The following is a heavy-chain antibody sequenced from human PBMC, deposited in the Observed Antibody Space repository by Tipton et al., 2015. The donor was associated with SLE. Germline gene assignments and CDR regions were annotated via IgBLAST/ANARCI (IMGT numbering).Heavy chain of an antibody. Sequence: SLRLSCAASRFTFSRHWMSWVRQAPGKGLEWVANINQDGSEKYYVDSVKGRFTISRDNAKKSLYLQMDSLRVEDTAVYYCAREVDCDYWGQGTLVTVSS. CDR1: RFTFSRHW. CDR2: INQDGSEK. J-gene: IGHJ4*02. V-gene: IGHV3-7*01. CDR3: AREVDCDY. D-gene: IGHD2-15*01.